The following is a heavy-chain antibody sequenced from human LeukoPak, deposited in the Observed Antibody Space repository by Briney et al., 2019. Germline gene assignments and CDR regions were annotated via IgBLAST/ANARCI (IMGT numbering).Heavy chain of an antibody. J-gene: IGHJ4*02. Sequence: GKSLRLSCAASGFSFSTYGLHWVRQAPGKGLEWVAVMWYDGSKDYYADSVKGRFTIPRDTSKNTLYLQMNNLRAEDTAVYYCAKDRETYEYTFDYWGQGTLVTVSS. CDR2: MWYDGSKD. D-gene: IGHD6-6*01. CDR1: GFSFSTYG. CDR3: AKDRETYEYTFDY. V-gene: IGHV3-33*06.